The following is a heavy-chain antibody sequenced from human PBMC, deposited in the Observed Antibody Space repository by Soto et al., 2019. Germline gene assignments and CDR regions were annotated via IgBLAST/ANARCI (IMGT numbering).Heavy chain of an antibody. D-gene: IGHD4-17*01. J-gene: IGHJ4*02. CDR1: GGSISSSSYY. CDR2: IYYSGST. Sequence: QLQLQESGPGLVKPSETLSLTCTVSGGSISSSSYYWGWIRQPPGKGLEWIGSIYYSGSTYYNRFRMSRVTIAVDTSKNPFSMKLSSVTAADTAVYYCASHPATTVTTSPMFDHWGLGTLFTVSS. CDR3: ASHPATTVTTSPMFDH. V-gene: IGHV4-39*01.